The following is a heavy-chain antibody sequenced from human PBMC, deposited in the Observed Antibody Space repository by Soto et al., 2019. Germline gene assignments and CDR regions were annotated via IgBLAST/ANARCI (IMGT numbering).Heavy chain of an antibody. CDR3: ARYDKKSGIAAQYNWFDL. CDR1: GGTFSTYA. J-gene: IGHJ5*01. V-gene: IGHV1-69*13. Sequence: GASVKVSCKASGGTFSTYAITWVRQAPGQGLEWMGGIIPMFGTTNYAQKFQGRVTITADDSTSTAYMELTSLRSEDTAVYYCARYDKKSGIAAQYNWFDLWGQGTLVTVSS. CDR2: IIPMFGTT. D-gene: IGHD3-10*01.